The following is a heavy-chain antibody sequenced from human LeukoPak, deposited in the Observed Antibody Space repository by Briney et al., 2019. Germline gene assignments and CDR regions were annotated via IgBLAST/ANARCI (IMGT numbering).Heavy chain of an antibody. CDR3: AKGGKWDVTPFDY. J-gene: IGHJ4*02. Sequence: GGSLRLSCAASGFIFSSYSMSWVRQAPGKGLEWVSTISGGGGSTYYADSVKGRFTISRDNSKNTLYLQVNSLRAEDTAVYYCAKGGKWDVTPFDYWGQGTLVTVSS. D-gene: IGHD1-26*01. V-gene: IGHV3-23*01. CDR2: ISGGGGST. CDR1: GFIFSSYS.